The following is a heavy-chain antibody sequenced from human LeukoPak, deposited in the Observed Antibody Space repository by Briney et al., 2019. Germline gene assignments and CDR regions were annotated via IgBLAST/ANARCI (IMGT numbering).Heavy chain of an antibody. Sequence: SETLSLTCTVSGYSISSGYYWGWIRQPPGKGLEWIGSIYHSGSTYYNPSLKSRVTISVDTSKNQFSLKLSSVTAADTAVYYCAIQVRGADYWGQGTLVTVSS. CDR3: AIQVRGADY. D-gene: IGHD3-10*01. CDR1: GYSISSGYY. V-gene: IGHV4-38-2*02. CDR2: IYHSGST. J-gene: IGHJ4*02.